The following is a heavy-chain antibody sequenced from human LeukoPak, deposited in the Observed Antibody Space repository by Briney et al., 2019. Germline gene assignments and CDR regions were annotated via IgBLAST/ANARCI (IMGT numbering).Heavy chain of an antibody. Sequence: ASVKVSCKASGYTFTGYYIHWVRQAPGQGLEWMGRINPNTGGTNYAQKFQGRVTMTRDTSITTAYMELSRLTSDDTAIYYCAEVPPSLTAAGNWLDPWGQGALVTVSS. CDR2: INPNTGGT. J-gene: IGHJ5*02. V-gene: IGHV1-2*06. D-gene: IGHD6-13*01. CDR1: GYTFTGYY. CDR3: AEVPPSLTAAGNWLDP.